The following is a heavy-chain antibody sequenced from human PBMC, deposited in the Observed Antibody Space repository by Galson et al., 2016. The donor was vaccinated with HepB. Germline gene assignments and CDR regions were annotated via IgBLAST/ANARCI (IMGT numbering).Heavy chain of an antibody. CDR2: MNTNSGITGYAQSGIT. J-gene: IGHJ4*02. D-gene: IGHD1-26*01. Sequence: SVKVSCKAAGYTFTSYDINWVRQATGQGLEWMGWMNTNSGITGYAQSGITGYAQKFQGRVTMTRDTSINTAYLELSSLGYEDTTVYYCARGPLAPYSRSLDHWGQGTLVTVSS. CDR1: GYTFTSYD. V-gene: IGHV1-8*01. CDR3: ARGPLAPYSRSLDH.